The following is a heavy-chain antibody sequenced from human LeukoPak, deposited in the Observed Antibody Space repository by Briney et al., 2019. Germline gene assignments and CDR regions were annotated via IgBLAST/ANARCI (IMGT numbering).Heavy chain of an antibody. D-gene: IGHD1-26*01. Sequence: SETLSLTCAVSGGSISTSNWWNWVRQPPGKGLEWIGEIYHSGSTNYNPSLKSRVTISIDKSKNHFSLNLSSVTAADTAVYYCARVSGRNGFDYWAREPWSPSPQ. J-gene: IGHJ4*02. CDR2: IYHSGST. CDR1: GGSISTSNW. V-gene: IGHV4-4*02. CDR3: ARVSGRNGFDY.